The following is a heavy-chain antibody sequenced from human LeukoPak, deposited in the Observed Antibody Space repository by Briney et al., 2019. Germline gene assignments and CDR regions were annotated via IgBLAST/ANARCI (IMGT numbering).Heavy chain of an antibody. Sequence: PGGSLRLSCAASGFDFSNQAMSGVRQAPGRGVEWGSGISGGGGATYSADSVKGRFTISRDNSKNTMWLQMNSLRVEDTALYYCATISGTFDYFDYWGQGPLVTVSS. CDR3: ATISGTFDYFDY. V-gene: IGHV3-23*01. D-gene: IGHD1-1*01. CDR1: GFDFSNQA. CDR2: ISGGGGAT. J-gene: IGHJ4*02.